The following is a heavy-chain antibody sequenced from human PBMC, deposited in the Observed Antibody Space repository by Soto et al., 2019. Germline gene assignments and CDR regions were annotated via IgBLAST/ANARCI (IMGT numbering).Heavy chain of an antibody. CDR3: ARGLTMGQLPSHFDH. Sequence: ASETLSLTCTVSGGSVSNDNFYWSWIRQPPGKGLEWIGYVHSSGITNYNPSLKRRVTISVDTSRNQSSLRLSSVTAADTAVYYCARGLTMGQLPSHFDHWGQGTLVTVSS. CDR2: VHSSGIT. J-gene: IGHJ5*02. CDR1: GGSVSNDNFY. D-gene: IGHD3-16*01. V-gene: IGHV4-61*01.